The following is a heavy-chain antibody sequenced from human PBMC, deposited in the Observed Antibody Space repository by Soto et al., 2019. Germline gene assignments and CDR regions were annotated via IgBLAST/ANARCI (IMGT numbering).Heavy chain of an antibody. CDR2: ISTSGSTV. CDR3: VRYCGTTLCNGVATRTFDY. D-gene: IGHD5-12*01. V-gene: IGHV3-48*03. J-gene: IGHJ4*02. Sequence: LRLSCAASRFTFSAYEMHCFRQAPGKGLEWVSYISTSGSTVYYADSVKGRFTVSRDNTRNSLYLQMDSLRDEDTALYYCVRYCGTTLCNGVATRTFDYWGQGTLVTVSS. CDR1: RFTFSAYE.